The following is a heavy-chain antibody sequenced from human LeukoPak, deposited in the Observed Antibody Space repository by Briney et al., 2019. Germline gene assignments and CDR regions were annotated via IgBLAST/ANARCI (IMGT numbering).Heavy chain of an antibody. CDR3: ARPQWLVRAFDY. CDR2: INPNSGGT. J-gene: IGHJ4*02. Sequence: ASVKVSCKASGYTFTGYYMHWVRQAPGQGLEWMGWINPNSGGTNYAQKFQGRVTMTRDTSISTAYMELSRLRSDDTAVYYCARPQWLVRAFDYWGQGTLVTVSS. D-gene: IGHD6-19*01. V-gene: IGHV1-2*02. CDR1: GYTFTGYY.